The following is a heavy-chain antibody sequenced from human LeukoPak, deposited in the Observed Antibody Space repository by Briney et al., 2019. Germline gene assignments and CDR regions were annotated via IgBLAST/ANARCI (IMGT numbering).Heavy chain of an antibody. D-gene: IGHD6-13*01. J-gene: IGHJ5*02. V-gene: IGHV4-34*01. CDR1: GGSFSGYY. CDR2: INHSGST. CDR3: ARGGIAAAGTGPPFDP. Sequence: SETLSLTCAVYGGSFSGYYWSWIRQAPGKGLEWIGEINHSGSTNYNPSLKSRVTISVDTSKNQFSLKLSSVTAADTAVYYCARGGIAAAGTGPPFDPWGQGTLVTVSS.